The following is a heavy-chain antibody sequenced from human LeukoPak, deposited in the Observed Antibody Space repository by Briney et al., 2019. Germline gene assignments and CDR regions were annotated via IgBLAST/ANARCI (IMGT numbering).Heavy chain of an antibody. CDR2: ISSSGGSI. D-gene: IGHD5-12*01. V-gene: IGHV3-48*03. CDR1: GFTFNNYE. J-gene: IGHJ4*02. CDR3: ARASGYATFDY. Sequence: PGGSLRLSCAASGFTFNNYEMNWVRQAPGKGLEWVSYISSSGGSIYSADSVKGRFTISRDNSENSLYLQMNSLRAEDTAVYYCARASGYATFDYWGQGTLVTVSS.